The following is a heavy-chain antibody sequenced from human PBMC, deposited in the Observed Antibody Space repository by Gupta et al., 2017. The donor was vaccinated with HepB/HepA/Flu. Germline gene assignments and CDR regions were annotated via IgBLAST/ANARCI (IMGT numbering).Heavy chain of an antibody. Sequence: EAQVLESGGGFVRPVGSLRLSCTASGFTIEKGWMSWVRQSPRKGLESVGQRKRKSGGGTTDFAAPVRCSFTLSRDASENTLYLEMNSLATFCTGVYYCAAFGLDYWGQGTLVTVSS. D-gene: IGHD3-16*01. CDR1: GFTIEKGW. J-gene: IGHJ4*02. CDR3: AAFGLDY. V-gene: IGHV3-15*01. CDR2: RKRKSGGGTT.